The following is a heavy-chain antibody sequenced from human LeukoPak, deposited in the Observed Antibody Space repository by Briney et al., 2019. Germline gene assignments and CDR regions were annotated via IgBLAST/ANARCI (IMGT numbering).Heavy chain of an antibody. CDR1: GYTFTSHG. CDR2: ISAYNGKT. J-gene: IGHJ4*02. V-gene: IGHV1-18*01. Sequence: GASVKVSCKASGYTFTSHGITWVRQAPGQGLEWMGWISAYNGKTHYAQKLQGRVTMTTDTSTSTAYMELRSLRSDDTAVYYCARDGPDYGDYVNFDYWGQGTLVTVSS. D-gene: IGHD4-17*01. CDR3: ARDGPDYGDYVNFDY.